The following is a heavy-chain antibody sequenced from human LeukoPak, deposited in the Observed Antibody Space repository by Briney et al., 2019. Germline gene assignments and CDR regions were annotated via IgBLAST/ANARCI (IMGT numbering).Heavy chain of an antibody. CDR1: GLTFSSYA. V-gene: IGHV3-30*04. CDR3: ARGGVVVLGDFDY. J-gene: IGHJ4*02. Sequence: GGSLRLSCAASGLTFSSYAMHWVRQAPGKGLEWVAVISYDGSNKYYADSVKGRFTIPRDNSKNTLYLQMNSLRAEDTAVYYCARGGVVVLGDFDYWGQGTLVTVSS. CDR2: ISYDGSNK. D-gene: IGHD2-15*01.